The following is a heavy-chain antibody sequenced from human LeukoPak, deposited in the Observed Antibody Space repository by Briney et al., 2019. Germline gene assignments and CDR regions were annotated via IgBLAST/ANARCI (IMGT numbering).Heavy chain of an antibody. CDR1: GGTFSSYA. CDR3: ARDSAQEGGRTEYYFDY. Sequence: GASVKVSCKASGGTFSSYAISWVRQAPGQGLEWMGGIIPIFGTANYAQKFQGRVTITADESTSTAYMELSSLRSEDTAVYYCARDSAQEGGRTEYYFDYWGQGTLVTVSS. D-gene: IGHD1-14*01. CDR2: IIPIFGTA. V-gene: IGHV1-69*13. J-gene: IGHJ4*02.